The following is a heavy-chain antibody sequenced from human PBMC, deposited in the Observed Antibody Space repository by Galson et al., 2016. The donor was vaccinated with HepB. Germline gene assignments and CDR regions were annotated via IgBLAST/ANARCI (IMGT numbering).Heavy chain of an antibody. CDR1: GFTFNNFW. CDR3: AKGGISYATGIDL. V-gene: IGHV3-7*03. Sequence: SLRLSCAASGFTFNNFWMSWVRLAPGKGLEWVANINQDGSAKQYVDSVKGRFTISRDNAKNSLYLQMNSLRAEDTAVYFCAKGGISYATGIDLRGQGTLVTVSS. CDR2: INQDGSAK. J-gene: IGHJ4*02. D-gene: IGHD1-14*01.